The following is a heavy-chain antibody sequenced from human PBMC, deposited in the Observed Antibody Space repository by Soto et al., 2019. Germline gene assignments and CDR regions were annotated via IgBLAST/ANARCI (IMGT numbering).Heavy chain of an antibody. V-gene: IGHV1-69*13. Sequence: ASVKVSCKASGGTFSSYAISRVRQAPGKRLEWTGGIIPIFGTANYAQKFQGRVTITADESTSTAYMALSSLRSEDTAVYYCARGGKHLVAGPSLPYYYYYGMDVWGQGTTVTVSS. CDR3: ARGGKHLVAGPSLPYYYYYGMDV. CDR2: IIPIFGTA. CDR1: GGTFSSYA. D-gene: IGHD6-19*01. J-gene: IGHJ6*02.